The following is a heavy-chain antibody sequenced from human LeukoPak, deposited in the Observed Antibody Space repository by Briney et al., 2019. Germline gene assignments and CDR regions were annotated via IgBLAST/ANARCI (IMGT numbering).Heavy chain of an antibody. J-gene: IGHJ5*02. CDR2: INSSGSTN. V-gene: IGHV3-11*04. D-gene: IGHD6-19*01. CDR1: GFTFSDYY. CDR3: ARDSHVAVAVDWFDP. Sequence: GGSLRLSCAASGFTFSDYYMSWIRQAPGKGLEWVAYINSSGSTNYYAASVKGRVTISRDNAKNALYLQMNSLTAEDTAVYYCARDSHVAVAVDWFDPWGQGTLVTVSS.